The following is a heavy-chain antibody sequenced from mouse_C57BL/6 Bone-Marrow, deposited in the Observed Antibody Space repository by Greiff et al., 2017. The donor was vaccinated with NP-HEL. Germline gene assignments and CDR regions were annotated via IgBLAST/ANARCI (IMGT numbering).Heavy chain of an antibody. CDR1: GFNIKADY. J-gene: IGHJ2*01. CDR2: IDPENGDT. Sequence: VQLQQSGAELVRPGASVKLSCTASGFNIKADYMPGGKQRPEQGLEWIGWIDPENGDTEYASKFQGKATITADTSSNTAYLQLSSLTSEDTAVYYCTFITTVAFDYWGQGTTLTVSS. D-gene: IGHD1-1*01. V-gene: IGHV14-4*01. CDR3: TFITTVAFDY.